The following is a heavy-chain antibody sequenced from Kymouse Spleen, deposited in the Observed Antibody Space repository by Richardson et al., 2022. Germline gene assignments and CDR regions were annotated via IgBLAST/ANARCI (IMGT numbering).Heavy chain of an antibody. J-gene: IGHJ6*02. Sequence: QVQLQESGPGLVKPSETLSLTCTVSGGSVSSGSYYWSWIRQPPGKGLEWIGYIYYSGSTNYNPSLKSRVTISVDTSKNQFSLKLSSVTAADTAVYYCARDLDYDFWSGYYTGYYYGMDVWGQGTTVTVSS. CDR2: IYYSGST. CDR1: GGSVSSGSYY. V-gene: IGHV4-61*01. D-gene: IGHD3-3*01. CDR3: ARDLDYDFWSGYYTGYYYGMDV.